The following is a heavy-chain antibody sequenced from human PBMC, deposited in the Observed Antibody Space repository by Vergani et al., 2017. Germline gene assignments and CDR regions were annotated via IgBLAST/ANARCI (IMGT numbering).Heavy chain of an antibody. D-gene: IGHD6-13*01. J-gene: IGHJ4*02. Sequence: QVQLQESGPGLVKPSETLSLTCAVSGSSISSGYYWGWIRQPPGKGLEWIGSIYHSGSTYYNPSLKSRVTISVDTSKNQFSLKLSSVTAADTAVYYCARQQLVMYFVYWGQGTLVTVSS. V-gene: IGHV4-38-2*01. CDR3: ARQQLVMYFVY. CDR2: IYHSGST. CDR1: GSSISSGYY.